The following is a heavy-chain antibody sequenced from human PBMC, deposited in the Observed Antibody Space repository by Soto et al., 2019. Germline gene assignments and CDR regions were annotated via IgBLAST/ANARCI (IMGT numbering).Heavy chain of an antibody. CDR1: GFTFSNAW. CDR3: ARDSALCFGELLPLHDAFDI. CDR2: VKSKNDGGTT. J-gene: IGHJ3*02. Sequence: GGSLRLSCAASGFTFSNAWINWVRQTPGRGLEWVGRVKSKNDGGTTDFAAPVKGRFAISRDDSKNMVYLEMNSLRAEDTALYHCARDSALCFGELLPLHDAFDIWGQGTMVTVSS. D-gene: IGHD3-10*01. V-gene: IGHV3-15*07.